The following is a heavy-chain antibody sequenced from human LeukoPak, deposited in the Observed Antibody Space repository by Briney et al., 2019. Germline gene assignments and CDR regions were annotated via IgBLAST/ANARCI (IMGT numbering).Heavy chain of an antibody. V-gene: IGHV1-24*01. Sequence: ASVKVSCKVSGYTLTELSMRWVRQAPGKGLEWMGGFDPEDGETIYAQKFQGRVTMTEDTSTDTAYMEPSSLRSEDTAVYYCATNFWSGYYYLWGQGTLVTVSS. CDR1: GYTLTELS. J-gene: IGHJ4*02. D-gene: IGHD3-3*01. CDR3: ATNFWSGYYYL. CDR2: FDPEDGET.